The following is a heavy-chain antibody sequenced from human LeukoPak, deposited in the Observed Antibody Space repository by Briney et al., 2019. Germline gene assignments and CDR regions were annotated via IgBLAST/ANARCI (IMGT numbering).Heavy chain of an antibody. CDR3: ATGWQRYSLNC. Sequence: ASVKVSCKVSVYSLSELSMHWVRQAPGKGLEWMGRFEDGETVYSQTFQGRVTMTEDTSTDTAYMELISLRSDDTAVYYCATGWQRYSLNCWGQGTLVTVSS. CDR2: FEDGET. J-gene: IGHJ4*02. D-gene: IGHD5-12*01. V-gene: IGHV1-24*01. CDR1: VYSLSELS.